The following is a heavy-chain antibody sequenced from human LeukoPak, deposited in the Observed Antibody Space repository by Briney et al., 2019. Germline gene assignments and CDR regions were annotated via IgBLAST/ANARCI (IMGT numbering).Heavy chain of an antibody. CDR1: GFTFRTYG. V-gene: IGHV3-23*01. Sequence: PGGSLRLSCAASGFTFRTYGMNWVRRGPGKGLEWVSGIGASGDRTYYVDSVKGRFTISRDNSKNTVYLQMSSLRADDTAVYYCAKDSGWILFDDWGQGTLVTVSS. D-gene: IGHD2-2*03. CDR3: AKDSGWILFDD. J-gene: IGHJ4*02. CDR2: IGASGDRT.